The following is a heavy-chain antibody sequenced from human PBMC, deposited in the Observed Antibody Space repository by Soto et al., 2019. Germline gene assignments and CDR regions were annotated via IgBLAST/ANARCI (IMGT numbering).Heavy chain of an antibody. J-gene: IGHJ4*02. D-gene: IGHD1-26*01. CDR3: ARDQRTRIVGATYLDY. Sequence: ASVKVSCKASGGTFSSYAISWVRQAPGQGLEWMGGIIPIFGKPNYAQKFQGRVTITADESTSTAYMELSSLRSEDTAVYYCARDQRTRIVGATYLDYWGQGTLVTVSS. CDR1: GGTFSSYA. CDR2: IIPIFGKP. V-gene: IGHV1-69*13.